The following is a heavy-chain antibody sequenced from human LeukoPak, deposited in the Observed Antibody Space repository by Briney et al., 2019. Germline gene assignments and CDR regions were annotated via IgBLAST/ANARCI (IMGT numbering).Heavy chain of an antibody. CDR1: GGSISSYY. CDR2: IYYSGRT. CDR3: AGGPIGYCSSASCRFDY. D-gene: IGHD2-2*03. Sequence: SETLSLTCTVSGGSISSYYWTWIRQPPGKGLEWIGYIYYSGRTNYNPSLKSRVTISVDTSKNEFSLELSSVTAADTAVYYCAGGPIGYCSSASCRFDYWGQGTLVTVSS. J-gene: IGHJ4*02. V-gene: IGHV4-59*08.